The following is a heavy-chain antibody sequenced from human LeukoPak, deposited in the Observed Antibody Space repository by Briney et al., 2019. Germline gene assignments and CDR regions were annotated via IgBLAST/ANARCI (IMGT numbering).Heavy chain of an antibody. J-gene: IGHJ5*02. CDR2: INPKSGGA. CDR3: AREDFCSSANCFDP. CDR1: GYTFTGYY. D-gene: IGHD6-13*01. V-gene: IGHV1-2*07. Sequence: ASVKVSCKASGYTFTGYYIHWVRQAPGQGLEWMGWINPKSGGANYAHKFQGRVTMTRDTSISTAYMELSRLRSVDTAVYYCAREDFCSSANCFDPWGQGTLVTVSS.